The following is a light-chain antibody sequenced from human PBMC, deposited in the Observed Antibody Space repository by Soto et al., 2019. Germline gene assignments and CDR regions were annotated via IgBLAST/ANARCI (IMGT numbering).Light chain of an antibody. J-gene: IGLJ2*01. CDR3: SSYTTSGSLV. Sequence: QSVLTQPASVSGSPGQSITISCTGTSSDVGGYNYVSWYQQHPGKAPKLMIYDVSNRPSGVSTRFSGSKSGNTASLTISGLQAEDEGDYYCSSYTTSGSLVFGGGTKLTVL. V-gene: IGLV2-14*01. CDR2: DVS. CDR1: SSDVGGYNY.